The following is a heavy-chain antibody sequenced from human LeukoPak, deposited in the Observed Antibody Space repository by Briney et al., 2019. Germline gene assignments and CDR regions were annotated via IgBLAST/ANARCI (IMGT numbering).Heavy chain of an antibody. CDR3: ARGLREDIVVVVAATRGNWFDP. D-gene: IGHD2-15*01. CDR2: INPNSGGT. CDR1: GYTFTGYY. Sequence: ASVKVSCKASGYTFTGYYMHWVRQAPGQGLEWMGWINPNSGGTNYAQKFQGWVTMTRDTSISTAYMELSRLRSDDTAVYYCARGLREDIVVVVAATRGNWFDPWGQGTLVTVSS. V-gene: IGHV1-2*04. J-gene: IGHJ5*02.